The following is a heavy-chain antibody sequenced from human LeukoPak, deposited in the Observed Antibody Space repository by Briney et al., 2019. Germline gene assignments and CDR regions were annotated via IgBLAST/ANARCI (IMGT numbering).Heavy chain of an antibody. D-gene: IGHD4-17*01. J-gene: IGHJ4*02. CDR1: GFAFSSSS. CDR2: ISGAGGSS. V-gene: IGHV3-23*01. Sequence: GGSLRLSCATSGFAFSSSSMSWVRQAPGKGLEWVSTISGAGGSSWYAESVKGRFSISRDNSMNSVSLQMSSLRVEDTAVHYCPTRMVTTWAFAYWGQGTLVTVSS. CDR3: PTRMVTTWAFAY.